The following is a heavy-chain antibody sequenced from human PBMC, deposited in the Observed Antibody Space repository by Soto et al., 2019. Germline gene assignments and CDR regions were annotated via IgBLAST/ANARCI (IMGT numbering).Heavy chain of an antibody. V-gene: IGHV3-11*01. CDR2: ISTSGSSA. Sequence: QVHLVESGGGLVKPGGSLRLSCTVSGFAFRHNYLTWIRQAPGKGLEWLSYISTSGSSAYYADSVKGRFTISTDNAKKSLYLQLASLRAEDTGVYYCATGGIYYEAWGQGTLVTVSS. D-gene: IGHD1-26*01. CDR3: ATGGIYYEA. J-gene: IGHJ5*02. CDR1: GFAFRHNY.